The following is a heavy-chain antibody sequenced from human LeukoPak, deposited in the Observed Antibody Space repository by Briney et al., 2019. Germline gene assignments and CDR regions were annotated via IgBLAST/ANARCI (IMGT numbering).Heavy chain of an antibody. V-gene: IGHV3-7*03. CDR3: AKDRTRQAY. CDR2: IKEDGSDK. J-gene: IGHJ4*02. CDR1: GFTFSSYG. Sequence: GGSLRLSCAASGFTFSSYGMHWVRQAPGKGLEWVANIKEDGSDKYYVDSLKGRFTISRDNAKNSLYLQMNSLRAEDTAVYYCAKDRTRQAYWGQGTLVTVSS. D-gene: IGHD3-3*01.